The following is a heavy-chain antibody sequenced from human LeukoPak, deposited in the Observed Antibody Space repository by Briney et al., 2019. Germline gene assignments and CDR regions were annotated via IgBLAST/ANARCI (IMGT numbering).Heavy chain of an antibody. CDR1: GYTFTSYD. J-gene: IGHJ4*02. CDR2: MNPNSGNT. Sequence: ASVKVSCKASGYTFTSYDINWVRQATGQGLEWMGWMNPNSGNTGYAQKFRGRVTITRNTSISTAYMELSSLRSEDTAVYYCARAGSYDSSGYYYIDYWGQGTLVTVSS. CDR3: ARAGSYDSSGYYYIDY. V-gene: IGHV1-8*03. D-gene: IGHD3-22*01.